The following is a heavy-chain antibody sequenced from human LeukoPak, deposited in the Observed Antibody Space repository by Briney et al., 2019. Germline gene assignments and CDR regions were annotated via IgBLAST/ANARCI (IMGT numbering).Heavy chain of an antibody. CDR3: ARGYCITVGCYDVFDI. CDR1: GYSISSGFY. J-gene: IGHJ3*02. V-gene: IGHV4-38-2*01. CDR2: ISHSGRT. D-gene: IGHD2-15*01. Sequence: WETLSLTCGVSGYSISSGFYWDWLRQSPGKGLEWIGSISHSGRTDYSPSLKGRVTISADTSKNQFSLRLTSVTAADTAVYYCARGYCITVGCYDVFDIWGQGTTLTVSS.